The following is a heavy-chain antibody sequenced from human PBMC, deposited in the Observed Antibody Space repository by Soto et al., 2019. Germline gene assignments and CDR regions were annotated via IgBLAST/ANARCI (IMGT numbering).Heavy chain of an antibody. CDR1: GGTFNSSA. J-gene: IGHJ2*01. CDR2: IIPVFRST. Sequence: QVQLVQSGAEVKKPGSSVKVSCKASGGTFNSSALTWVRQAPGHGLEWMGGIIPVFRSTNYEKKFQGRVTITAYRSTSTAYMELSSLRSDDTAVYYCARVLHHPYGSGWRSLYGYCDLWGGGTLVPVSS. V-gene: IGHV1-69*06. CDR3: ARVLHHPYGSGWRSLYGYCDL. D-gene: IGHD6-19*01.